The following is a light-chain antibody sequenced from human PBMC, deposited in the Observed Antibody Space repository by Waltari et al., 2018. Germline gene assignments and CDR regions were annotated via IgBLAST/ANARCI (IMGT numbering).Light chain of an antibody. Sequence: SYELTQPPSVSVSPGQTASITCSGDKLGEKYACCYQQKPGQSPVVVIYQDRKRPSGSPGRFSGSRSGNTATLTISGTQAMDEADYSCQAWDSSTYVVFGGGTKLTVL. CDR3: QAWDSSTYVV. CDR2: QDR. J-gene: IGLJ2*01. CDR1: KLGEKY. V-gene: IGLV3-1*01.